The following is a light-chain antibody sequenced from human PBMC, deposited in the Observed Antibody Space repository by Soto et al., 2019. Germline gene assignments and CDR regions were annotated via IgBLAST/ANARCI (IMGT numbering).Light chain of an antibody. CDR2: DAS. CDR1: QSISSW. Sequence: DIQMTQSPSTLSASVGDRVTITCRASQSISSWLAWYQQKPGNAPKLLIYDASSLESGVPSRFSGSGSGTEFTLTISSLQPDDFATYYCQQYNSYSPWTFGQGTKVDI. V-gene: IGKV1-5*01. CDR3: QQYNSYSPWT. J-gene: IGKJ1*01.